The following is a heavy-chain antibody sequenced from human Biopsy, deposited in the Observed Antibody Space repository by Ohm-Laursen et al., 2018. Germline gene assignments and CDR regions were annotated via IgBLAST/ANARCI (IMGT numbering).Heavy chain of an antibody. CDR2: ISPNSGGT. CDR3: ARDIMNRIAGLVARSDVFDV. CDR1: GYAVNDYF. Sequence: SSVKVSCKGSGYAVNDYFLHWLRQAPGQGPEWMGWISPNSGGTNYAQKFQGRVTMTTDTSTSTVYLELRRLTSDDTAVYYCARDIMNRIAGLVARSDVFDVWGQRTLVTVSS. V-gene: IGHV1-2*02. D-gene: IGHD3-16*01. J-gene: IGHJ3*01.